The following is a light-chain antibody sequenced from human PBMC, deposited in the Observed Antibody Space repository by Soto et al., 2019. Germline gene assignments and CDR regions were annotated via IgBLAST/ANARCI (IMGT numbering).Light chain of an antibody. V-gene: IGKV1-9*01. Sequence: IQLTQSPSSLSASVGDRVTITCRASQGISSYLGWYQQKPGKAPKLLIYAASTLQSGVPSRFSGSGSGTDFTLTISCLQSEDFATYYCQQYYSYPRITFGQGTRLEIK. CDR1: QGISSY. J-gene: IGKJ5*01. CDR3: QQYYSYPRIT. CDR2: AAS.